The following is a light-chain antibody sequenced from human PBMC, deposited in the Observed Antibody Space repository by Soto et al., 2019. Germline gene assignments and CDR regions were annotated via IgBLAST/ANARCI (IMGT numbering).Light chain of an antibody. Sequence: QSVLTQPASVSGSPLHSVTISCTGTSSDVGGYNYVSWYQQHPGKAPKLMIYDVSNRPSGVSNRFSGSKSGNTASLTISGLQAEDEADYYCSSYTGSTTYVFGIGTKVTVL. CDR1: SSDVGGYNY. CDR3: SSYTGSTTYV. V-gene: IGLV2-14*01. J-gene: IGLJ1*01. CDR2: DVS.